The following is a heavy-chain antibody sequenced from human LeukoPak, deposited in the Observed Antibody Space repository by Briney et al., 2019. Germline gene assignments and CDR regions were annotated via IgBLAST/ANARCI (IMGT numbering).Heavy chain of an antibody. J-gene: IGHJ6*03. CDR1: GFTYNKDAW. V-gene: IGHV3-15*01. CDR2: IKSKIDGGTT. Sequence: GGSLRLSCADSGFTYNKDAWMSWVRQAPGKGQEWVGRIKSKIDGGTTDYGAPVKGRFIISRDDSKNTLYLQMNSLKTEDTAVYYCTADQNSYYYSYMDVWGKGTTVTVSS. D-gene: IGHD4-23*01. CDR3: TADQNSYYYSYMDV.